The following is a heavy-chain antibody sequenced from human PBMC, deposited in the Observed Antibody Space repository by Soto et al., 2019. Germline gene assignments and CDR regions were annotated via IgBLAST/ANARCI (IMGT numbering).Heavy chain of an antibody. V-gene: IGHV4-59*01. D-gene: IGHD5-12*01. J-gene: IGHJ4*02. CDR2: NYHSGTT. Sequence: SETLSLTCAVSGVPISTYYWRWIRQPPGKGLGWIGYNYHSGTTNYNPSLKSRVTISVDTSKNQFSLRLTSVTAADTAIYYCVREAYIGYGHAIDYWGQGTLVTVSS. CDR3: VREAYIGYGHAIDY. CDR1: GVPISTYY.